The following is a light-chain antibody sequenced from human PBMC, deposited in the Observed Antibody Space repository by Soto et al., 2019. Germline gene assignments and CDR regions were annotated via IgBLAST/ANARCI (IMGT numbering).Light chain of an antibody. Sequence: QSVLTQPASVSGSPGQSITISCTGTGYYNYVSWYQQHPGKAPKLIIYDVSYRPSGVSNRFSGSKSGNTASLTISGLQAEDEAYYYCSSYTSSITLFGGGTQLTVL. CDR3: SSYTSSITL. CDR2: DVS. V-gene: IGLV2-14*01. J-gene: IGLJ2*01. CDR1: GYYNY.